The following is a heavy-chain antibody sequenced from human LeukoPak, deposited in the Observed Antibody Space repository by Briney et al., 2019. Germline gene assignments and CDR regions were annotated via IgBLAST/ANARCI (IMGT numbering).Heavy chain of an antibody. CDR1: GGTFSSYA. J-gene: IGHJ5*02. D-gene: IGHD3-9*01. V-gene: IGHV1-69*13. CDR3: ARLSGDILTGYQVPMWFDP. CDR2: IIPIFGTA. Sequence: SVKVPCKASGGTFSSYAISWVRQAPGQGLEWMGGIIPIFGTANYAQKFQGRVTITADESTSTAYMELSSLRSEDTAVYYCARLSGDILTGYQVPMWFDPWGQGTLVTVSS.